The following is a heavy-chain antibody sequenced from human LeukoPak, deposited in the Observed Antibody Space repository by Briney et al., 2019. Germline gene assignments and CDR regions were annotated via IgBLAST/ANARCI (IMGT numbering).Heavy chain of an antibody. Sequence: GGSLRLSCVASGFTVSSNYMSWVRQAPGKGLEWVSVIYSAGSTYYADSVKGRFTISRDNSRNSPFLQMHSLRADDTAVYYCARGRRDCSGDCYVTFDIWGQGTMVTVSS. V-gene: IGHV3-53*01. J-gene: IGHJ3*02. CDR1: GFTVSSNY. CDR2: IYSAGST. D-gene: IGHD2-21*02. CDR3: ARGRRDCSGDCYVTFDI.